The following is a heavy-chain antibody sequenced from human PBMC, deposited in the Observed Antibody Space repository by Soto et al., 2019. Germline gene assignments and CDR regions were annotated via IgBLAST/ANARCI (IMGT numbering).Heavy chain of an antibody. CDR2: IYYSGST. Sequence: PSETLSLTXTVSGGSISSYYWSWIRQPPGKGLEWIGYIYYSGSTNYNPSLKSRVTISVDTSKNQFSLKLSSVTAAETAVYYCARVYSSGWYYFDYWGQGTLVTVS. CDR3: ARVYSSGWYYFDY. V-gene: IGHV4-59*01. CDR1: GGSISSYY. D-gene: IGHD6-19*01. J-gene: IGHJ4*02.